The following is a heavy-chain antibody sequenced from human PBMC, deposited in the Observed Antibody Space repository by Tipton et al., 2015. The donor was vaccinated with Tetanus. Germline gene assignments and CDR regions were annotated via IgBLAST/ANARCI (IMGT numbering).Heavy chain of an antibody. CDR3: ARVHVGLTEPCDY. CDR2: IWYDGTTE. CDR1: GFSFSTYN. V-gene: IGHV3-33*01. D-gene: IGHD3-9*01. J-gene: IGHJ4*02. Sequence: SLRLSCTASGFSFSTYNFHWVRQAPGKGLEWVAIIWYDGTTEYYADSVKGRFTISRDDAKNSLFLQMNSLRVEDTAVYFCARVHVGLTEPCDYWGQGILVTVSS.